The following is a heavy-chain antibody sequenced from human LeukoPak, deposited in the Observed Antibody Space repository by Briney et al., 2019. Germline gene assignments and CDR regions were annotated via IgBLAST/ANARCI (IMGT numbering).Heavy chain of an antibody. V-gene: IGHV7-4-1*02. CDR2: IKTNTGNP. J-gene: IGHJ4*02. CDR1: GYTFTSHP. Sequence: GASVKVSCKASGYTFTSHPMNWVRQAPGQGLEWMGWIKTNTGNPTYAQGFTGRFVFSLDTSVSTAYLQISSLKAEDTAVYYCARGFEWIQLWGPSLFDYWGQGTLVTVSS. D-gene: IGHD5-18*01. CDR3: ARGFEWIQLWGPSLFDY.